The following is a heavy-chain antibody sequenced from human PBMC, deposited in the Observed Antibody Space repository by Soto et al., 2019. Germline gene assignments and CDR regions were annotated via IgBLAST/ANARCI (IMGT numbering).Heavy chain of an antibody. V-gene: IGHV5-10-1*01. D-gene: IGHD3-22*01. CDR3: AVGAYYYDSSGSSDDY. CDR2: IDPSDSYT. J-gene: IGHJ4*02. CDR1: GYSFTIYW. Sequence: PGESLKISCKGSGYSFTIYWISWVRQMPGKGLEWMGRIDPSDSYTNYSPSFQGHVTISADKSISTAYLQWSSLKASDTAMYYCAVGAYYYDSSGSSDDYWGQGTLVTVSS.